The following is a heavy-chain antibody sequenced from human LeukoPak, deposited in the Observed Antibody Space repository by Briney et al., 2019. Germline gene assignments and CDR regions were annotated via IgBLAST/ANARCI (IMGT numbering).Heavy chain of an antibody. V-gene: IGHV3-30-3*01. D-gene: IGHD3-9*01. CDR3: ARDLRYFDWRIDY. Sequence: GGSLRLSCAASGFTFSSYAMHWVRQAPGKGLEWVAVISYDGSNKYYADSVKGRFTISRDNAKNSLYLQMNSLRAEDTAVYYCARDLRYFDWRIDYWGQGTLVTVSS. J-gene: IGHJ4*02. CDR2: ISYDGSNK. CDR1: GFTFSSYA.